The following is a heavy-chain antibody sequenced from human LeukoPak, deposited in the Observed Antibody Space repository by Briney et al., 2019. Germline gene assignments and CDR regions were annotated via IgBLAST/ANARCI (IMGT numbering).Heavy chain of an antibody. J-gene: IGHJ4*02. D-gene: IGHD3-16*01. CDR3: ARDLGIMITSYYFDY. Sequence: ASVKVSCKTSGYTFTSYAISWVRQAPGQGLEWMGWISAYNGNTNYAQNLQGRVTMTTDTSTSTAYMELRSLRSDDTAVYYCARDLGIMITSYYFDYWGQGTLVTVSS. CDR2: ISAYNGNT. V-gene: IGHV1-18*01. CDR1: GYTFTSYA.